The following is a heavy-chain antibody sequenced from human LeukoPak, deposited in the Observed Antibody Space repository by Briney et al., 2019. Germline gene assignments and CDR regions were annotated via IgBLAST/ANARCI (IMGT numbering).Heavy chain of an antibody. CDR2: IIPILGIA. CDR3: ARGYYYXXXAFDI. Sequence: ASVKVSCKASGGTFSSYAISWVRQAPGQGLEWMGRIIPILGIANYAQKFQGRVTITADKSTSTAYMELRSLRSDDTAVYYCARGYYYXXXAFDIWGQGTMVTVS. V-gene: IGHV1-69*04. J-gene: IGHJ3*02. D-gene: IGHD3-22*01. CDR1: GGTFSSYA.